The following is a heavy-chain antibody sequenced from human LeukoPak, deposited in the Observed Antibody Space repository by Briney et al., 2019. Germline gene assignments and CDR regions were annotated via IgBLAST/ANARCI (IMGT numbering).Heavy chain of an antibody. D-gene: IGHD1-26*01. CDR3: AKGNSGSSGAFDI. Sequence: SGGSLRLSCAASGCTFDDYGLSWVRHAPGKGLGWVSTINWNGGSTGYADSVKGRFTISRDNAKNSLYLQMNSLRAEDMALYYCAKGNSGSSGAFDIWGQGTMVTVSS. CDR1: GCTFDDYG. CDR2: INWNGGST. J-gene: IGHJ3*02. V-gene: IGHV3-20*04.